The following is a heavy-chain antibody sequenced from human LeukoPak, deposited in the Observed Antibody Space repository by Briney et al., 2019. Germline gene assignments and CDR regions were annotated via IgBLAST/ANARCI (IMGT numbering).Heavy chain of an antibody. J-gene: IGHJ5*02. CDR1: GGSISGYF. D-gene: IGHD6-13*01. CDR3: ARHGRGAAAGLEFDP. V-gene: IGHV4-59*05. Sequence: SETLSLTCTVSGGSISGYFWSWIRQPPGKGLEWIGSIYYSGSTYYNPSLKSRVTISVDTSKNQFSLKLSSVTAADTAVYYCARHGRGAAAGLEFDPWGQGTLVTVSS. CDR2: IYYSGST.